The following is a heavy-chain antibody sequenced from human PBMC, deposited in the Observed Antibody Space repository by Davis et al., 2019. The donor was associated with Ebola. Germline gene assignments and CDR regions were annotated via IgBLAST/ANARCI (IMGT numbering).Heavy chain of an antibody. J-gene: IGHJ6*02. CDR3: ARDRQLGDYYYYGMDV. V-gene: IGHV1-18*01. CDR2: ISAYNGNT. D-gene: IGHD6-6*01. CDR1: GYSFTSYG. Sequence: GESLKISCKGSGYSFTSYGISWVRQAPGQGLEWMGWISAYNGNTNYAQKLQGRVTMTTDTSTSTAYMELRSLRSDDTAVYYCARDRQLGDYYYYGMDVWGQGTTVTVSS.